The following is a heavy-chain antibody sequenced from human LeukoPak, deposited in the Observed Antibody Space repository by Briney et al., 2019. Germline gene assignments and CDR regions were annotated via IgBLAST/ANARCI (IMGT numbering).Heavy chain of an antibody. CDR1: GYNFTSYW. Sequence: GESLKISCKGFGYNFTSYWISWVRQMPGKGLEWMGRVDPSDSYINYSSSFQGHVTISADKSITTAYLQWSSLKASDTAMYYCARLRDGSIDYRGQGTPVTVSS. CDR2: VDPSDSYI. CDR3: ARLRDGSIDY. J-gene: IGHJ4*02. V-gene: IGHV5-10-1*01.